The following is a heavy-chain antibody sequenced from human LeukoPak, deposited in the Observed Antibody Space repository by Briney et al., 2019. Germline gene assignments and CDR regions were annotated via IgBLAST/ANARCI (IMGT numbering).Heavy chain of an antibody. D-gene: IGHD3-9*01. Sequence: SETLSLTCTVSGGSISSYYWSWIRQPPGKGLEWIGYIYYSGSTNYNPSLKSRVTISVDTSKNQFSLKLSSVTAADTAVYYCARDSPNYDILTGPAMGWFDPWGQGTLVTVSS. CDR3: ARDSPNYDILTGPAMGWFDP. CDR2: IYYSGST. CDR1: GGSISSYY. J-gene: IGHJ5*02. V-gene: IGHV4-59*12.